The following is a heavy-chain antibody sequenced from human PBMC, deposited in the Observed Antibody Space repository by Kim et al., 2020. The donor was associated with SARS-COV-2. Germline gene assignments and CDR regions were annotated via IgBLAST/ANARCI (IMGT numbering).Heavy chain of an antibody. CDR3: PKDPPPYSSGWHYFDY. CDR2: IWYDGSNK. V-gene: IGHV3-33*06. CDR1: GFTFSSYA. Sequence: GGSLRLSCAASGFTFSSYAMHWVRQAPGKGLEWVAVIWYDGSNKYYADSVKGRFTISRDNSKNTLYLQMNSLRAEDTAVYYCPKDPPPYSSGWHYFDYWGQGTLVTVSS. J-gene: IGHJ4*02. D-gene: IGHD6-19*01.